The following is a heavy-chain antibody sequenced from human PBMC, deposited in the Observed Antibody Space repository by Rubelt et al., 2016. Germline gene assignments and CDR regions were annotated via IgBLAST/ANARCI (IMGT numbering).Heavy chain of an antibody. V-gene: IGHV4-34*01. J-gene: IGHJ2*01. CDR3: ARRRRYRGSSYWYFDL. D-gene: IGHD1-26*01. CDR2: INHSGRT. CDR1: GGSFSGYY. Sequence: QVQLQQWGAGLLKPSETLSLTCAVYGGSFSGYYWSWIRQPPGKGLEWIGEINHSGRTNYNPSLKRRVTISVDTSKIQFSLKMSSVTAADTAGDYCARRRRYRGSSYWYFDLWGRGTLVTVSS.